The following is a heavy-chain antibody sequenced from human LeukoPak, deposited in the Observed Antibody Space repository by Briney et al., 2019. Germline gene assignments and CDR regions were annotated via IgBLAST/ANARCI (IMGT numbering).Heavy chain of an antibody. Sequence: ASVKVSCKASGGTFSSYAISWVRQAPGQGLEWMGGIIPIFGTANYAQKFQGRVTITADESTSTAYMELSSLRSEDTAVYYCARDWGDSSSLLSHYYYMDVWAKGPRSPSP. CDR3: ARDWGDSSSLLSHYYYMDV. CDR1: GGTFSSYA. D-gene: IGHD6-6*01. V-gene: IGHV1-69*13. CDR2: IIPIFGTA. J-gene: IGHJ6*03.